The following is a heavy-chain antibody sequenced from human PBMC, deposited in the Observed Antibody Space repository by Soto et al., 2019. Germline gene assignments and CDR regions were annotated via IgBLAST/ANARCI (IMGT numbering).Heavy chain of an antibody. CDR3: ARGKSAPRTIFGVVYYYYGMDV. Sequence: SETLSRTGAVDGGSFSGYYWSWIRQPPGKGLEWIGEINHSGSTSYNPSLKSRVTISVDTSKNPFPLKLSSVTAEDKAVYYCARGKSAPRTIFGVVYYYYGMDVWGQGTTVTVS. V-gene: IGHV4-34*01. CDR1: GGSFSGYY. J-gene: IGHJ6*02. CDR2: INHSGST. D-gene: IGHD3-3*01.